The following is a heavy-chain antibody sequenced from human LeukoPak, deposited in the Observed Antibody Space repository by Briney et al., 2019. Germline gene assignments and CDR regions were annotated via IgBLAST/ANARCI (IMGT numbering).Heavy chain of an antibody. CDR2: INHSGST. V-gene: IGHV4-34*01. D-gene: IGHD1-26*01. CDR3: ARGGLKWELLPARARKSYYFDY. CDR1: GGSFSGYY. J-gene: IGHJ4*02. Sequence: PSENLSLKCAVYGGSFSGYYWSWIRQPPGKGWEWIVEINHSGSTNYNPSLRSRVTISDNTVKNQFSLKLSSVTAADTAVYYCARGGLKWELLPARARKSYYFDYWGQGTLVTVSS.